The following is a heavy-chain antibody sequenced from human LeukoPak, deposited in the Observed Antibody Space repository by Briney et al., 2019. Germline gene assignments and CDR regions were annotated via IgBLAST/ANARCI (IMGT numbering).Heavy chain of an antibody. CDR2: IYHSERT. V-gene: IGHV4-30-2*01. D-gene: IGHD1-26*01. CDR3: ARPLVGANWFDP. CDR1: GGSISSGGYY. Sequence: SQTLSLTCTVSGGSISSGGYYWSWIRQPPGKGLEWIGYIYHSERTYYNPSLKSRVTISVDRSKNQFSLKLSSVTAADTAVYYCARPLVGANWFDPWGQGTLVTVSS. J-gene: IGHJ5*02.